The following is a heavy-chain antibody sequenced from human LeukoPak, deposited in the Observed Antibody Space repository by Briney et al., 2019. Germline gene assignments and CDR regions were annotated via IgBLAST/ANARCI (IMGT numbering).Heavy chain of an antibody. J-gene: IGHJ3*02. Sequence: AAVKVSCKASGYTFTNYYMHWVRQAPGQGLEWMGVFNPSGGSTSYAQKLQGRVTMTRDTSTSTVYMELSSLRSEDTAVYYCARVRDGYNDAFDIWGQGTMVIVSS. V-gene: IGHV1-46*01. CDR3: ARVRDGYNDAFDI. CDR1: GYTFTNYY. CDR2: FNPSGGST. D-gene: IGHD5-24*01.